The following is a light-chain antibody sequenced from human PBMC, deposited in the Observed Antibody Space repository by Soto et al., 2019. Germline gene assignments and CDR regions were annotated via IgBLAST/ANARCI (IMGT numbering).Light chain of an antibody. V-gene: IGKV3-15*01. Sequence: DIVITQFPATLSLPPGERATVSCRASKSVSSNLAWYQQHPGHDPRLLLYGASTRATGITARFSGSGCGTEFTLTISSLQSEDFAVHYSKQYNNWPPWTFGKGTKVDIK. CDR3: KQYNNWPPWT. CDR2: GAS. CDR1: KSVSSN. J-gene: IGKJ1*01.